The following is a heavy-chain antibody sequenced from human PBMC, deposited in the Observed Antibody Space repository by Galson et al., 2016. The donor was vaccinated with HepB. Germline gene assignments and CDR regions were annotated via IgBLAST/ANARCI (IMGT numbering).Heavy chain of an antibody. Sequence: SLRLSCAASGLSFGNYAMAWVRQAPGKGLEWVSSISGSGVSSYLADSVKGRFTISRDNSRNTLSLQMNNLRAEDTARYFCSNSAGCSPFRSWGQGTLVTVSS. CDR2: ISGSGVSS. V-gene: IGHV3-23*01. CDR3: SNSAGCSPFRS. CDR1: GLSFGNYA. D-gene: IGHD6-19*01. J-gene: IGHJ5*02.